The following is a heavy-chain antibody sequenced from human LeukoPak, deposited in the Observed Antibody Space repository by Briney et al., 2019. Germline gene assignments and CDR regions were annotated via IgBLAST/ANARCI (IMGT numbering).Heavy chain of an antibody. CDR2: IYSGGST. CDR1: GFTVSSNY. V-gene: IGHV3-53*01. CDR3: ARGSGYDYPYFDY. J-gene: IGHJ4*02. D-gene: IGHD5-12*01. Sequence: GGSLRLSCAASGFTVSSNYMSWVRQAPGKGLEWVSVIYSGGSTYYADSVKGRFTISRDNSKNTLYLQMNSLRAEDTAVYYCARGSGYDYPYFDYWGQGTLVTVSS.